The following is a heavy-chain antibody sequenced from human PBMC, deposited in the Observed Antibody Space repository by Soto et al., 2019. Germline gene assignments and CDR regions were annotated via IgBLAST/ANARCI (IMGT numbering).Heavy chain of an antibody. Sequence: QVQLVESGGGVVQLGRSLRLSCAASGFTFSSYGMHWVRQAPGKGLEWVAVIWYDGSNKYYADSVKGRFTISRDNSKNTLYLQMNSLRAEDTAVYYCARGMFAVTTIDYGMDVWGQGTTVTVSS. CDR2: IWYDGSNK. D-gene: IGHD4-17*01. J-gene: IGHJ6*02. CDR3: ARGMFAVTTIDYGMDV. CDR1: GFTFSSYG. V-gene: IGHV3-33*01.